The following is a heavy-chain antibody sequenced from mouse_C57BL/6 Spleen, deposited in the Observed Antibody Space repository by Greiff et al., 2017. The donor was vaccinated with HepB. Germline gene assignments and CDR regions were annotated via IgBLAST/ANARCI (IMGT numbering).Heavy chain of an antibody. V-gene: IGHV1-50*01. D-gene: IGHD1-1*01. CDR2: IDPSDSYT. CDR3: ARSPYGSSYGDWYFDV. CDR1: GYTFTSYW. J-gene: IGHJ1*03. Sequence: QVQLQQPGAELVKPGASVKLSCKASGYTFTSYWMQWVKQRPGQGLEWIGEIDPSDSYTNYNQKFKGKATLTVDTSSSTAYMQLSSLTSEDSAVYYCARSPYGSSYGDWYFDVWGTGTTVTVSS.